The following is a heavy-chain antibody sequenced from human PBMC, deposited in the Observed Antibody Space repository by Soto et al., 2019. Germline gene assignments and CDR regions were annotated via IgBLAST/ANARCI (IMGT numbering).Heavy chain of an antibody. V-gene: IGHV3-23*01. CDR1: GFTFSNFA. J-gene: IGHJ4*02. CDR2: ISGSGTST. Sequence: LRLSCAASGFTFSNFAMSWVRQAPGKGLEWVSGISGSGTSTYNADSLKGRFTISRDNSNNRLYLQLNSLRAEDTAIYYCGKGSHFGSGSSFDYWGQGTLVTVSS. D-gene: IGHD3-10*01. CDR3: GKGSHFGSGSSFDY.